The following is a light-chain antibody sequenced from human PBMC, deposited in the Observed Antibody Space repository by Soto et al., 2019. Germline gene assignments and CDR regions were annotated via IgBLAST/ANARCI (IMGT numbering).Light chain of an antibody. Sequence: EIVLTQSPGTLSLSPGERAALSCRASQSVRSSYLAWYQQKPGQAPSLLIYGASSRASGIPDRFRGSGSGTDFTLTISRLEPEDFAVYYCQPSDGSLWTFGQGTKVETK. CDR3: QPSDGSLWT. V-gene: IGKV3-20*01. J-gene: IGKJ1*01. CDR2: GAS. CDR1: QSVRSSY.